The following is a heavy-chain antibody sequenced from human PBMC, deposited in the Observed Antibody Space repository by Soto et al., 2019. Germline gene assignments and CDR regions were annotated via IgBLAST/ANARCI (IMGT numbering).Heavy chain of an antibody. D-gene: IGHD1-26*01. CDR3: ARDPRAVGATAAWFDP. CDR1: GGTFSSYA. J-gene: IGHJ5*02. CDR2: IIPSFGTA. Sequence: QVQLVQSGAEVKKPGSSVKVSCKASGGTFSSYAISWVRQAPGQGLEWMGGIIPSFGTANYAQKFQGRVTITAGESTRAAYMELSSLRSEDTDVYYCARDPRAVGATAAWFDPWGQGTRVTVCS. V-gene: IGHV1-69*01.